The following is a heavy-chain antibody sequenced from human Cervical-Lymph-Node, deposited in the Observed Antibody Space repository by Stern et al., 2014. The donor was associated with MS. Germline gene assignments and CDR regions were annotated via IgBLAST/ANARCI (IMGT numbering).Heavy chain of an antibody. D-gene: IGHD3-10*01. CDR2: INPNSGDT. V-gene: IGHV1-2*02. CDR3: ARDGRSFYGSGSYYSSGY. J-gene: IGHJ4*02. Sequence: VQLVQSGAEVKKPGASVKVSCKASGYSFTGYFLHWVRQAPGQGLEWMGWINPNSGDTNYAQKFHGRVTMTRDSSSSTAYMELSSLRSDDTAVYYCARDGRSFYGSGSYYSSGYWGQGTLVTVSS. CDR1: GYSFTGYF.